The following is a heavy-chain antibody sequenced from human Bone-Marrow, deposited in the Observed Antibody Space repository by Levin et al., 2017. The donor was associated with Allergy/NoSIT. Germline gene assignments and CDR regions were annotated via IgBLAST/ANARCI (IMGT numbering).Heavy chain of an antibody. J-gene: IGHJ6*02. Sequence: GESLKISCAASGFTFSSYAMSWVRQAPGKGLEWVSAISGSGGSTYYADSVKGRFTISRDNSKNTLYLQMNSLRAEDTAVYYCAKDPNSSSPQYYYYGMDGWGQGTTVTVSS. V-gene: IGHV3-23*01. D-gene: IGHD6-6*01. CDR2: ISGSGGST. CDR1: GFTFSSYA. CDR3: AKDPNSSSPQYYYYGMDG.